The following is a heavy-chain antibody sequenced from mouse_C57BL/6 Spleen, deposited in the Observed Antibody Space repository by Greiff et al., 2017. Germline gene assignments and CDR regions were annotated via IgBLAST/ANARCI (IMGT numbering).Heavy chain of an antibody. CDR1: GYTFTSYW. J-gene: IGHJ2*01. Sequence: QVQLQQPGAELVRPGTSVKLSCKASGYTFTSYWMHWVKQRPGQGLEWIGVIDPSDSYTNYNQKFKGKATLTVDKSSSTAYMQLSSLTSEDSAVYYCGGTTGYFDYWGQGTTLTVSS. D-gene: IGHD1-1*01. CDR3: GGTTGYFDY. V-gene: IGHV1-59*01. CDR2: IDPSDSYT.